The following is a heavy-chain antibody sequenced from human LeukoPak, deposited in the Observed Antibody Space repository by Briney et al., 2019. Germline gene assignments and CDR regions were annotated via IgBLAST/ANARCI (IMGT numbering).Heavy chain of an antibody. CDR1: GFTFSSYE. J-gene: IGHJ4*02. D-gene: IGHD5-24*01. CDR2: ISSSGNTI. CDR3: ARGEDGYNSDY. V-gene: IGHV3-48*03. Sequence: GGSLRLTCAASGFTFSSYEMNWVRQAPGKGLEWVSYISSSGNTIYYADSVKGRFTISRDNAKNSLYLQMNSLRAEDTAVYYCARGEDGYNSDYWGQGTLVTVSS.